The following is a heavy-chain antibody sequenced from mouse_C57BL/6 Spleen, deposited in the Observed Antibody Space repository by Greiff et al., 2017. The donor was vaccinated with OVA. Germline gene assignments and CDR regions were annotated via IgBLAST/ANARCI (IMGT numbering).Heavy chain of an antibody. D-gene: IGHD6-1*01. Sequence: QVQLKESGAELARPGASVKLSCKASGYTFTSFGISWVKQRTGQGLEWIGEIYPRSGNTYYNEKFKGKATLTADKSSSTAYMELRSLTSEDSAVYFCARRQDYFDYWGQGTTLTVSS. V-gene: IGHV1-81*01. CDR1: GYTFTSFG. CDR3: ARRQDYFDY. J-gene: IGHJ2*01. CDR2: IYPRSGNT.